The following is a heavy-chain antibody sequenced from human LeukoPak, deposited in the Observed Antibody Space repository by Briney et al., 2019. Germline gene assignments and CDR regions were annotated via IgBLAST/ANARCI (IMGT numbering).Heavy chain of an antibody. CDR2: VYYSGST. D-gene: IGHD5-18*01. CDR3: ARDRGYGYGPDAFDI. V-gene: IGHV4-59*01. CDR1: GGSISSYY. Sequence: SETLSLTCTVSGGSISSYYWSWIRQPPGKGLEWIGYVYYSGSTNYNPSLKSRVNISVDTSKNQFSLKLSSVTAADTAVYYCARDRGYGYGPDAFDIWGQGTMVTVSS. J-gene: IGHJ3*02.